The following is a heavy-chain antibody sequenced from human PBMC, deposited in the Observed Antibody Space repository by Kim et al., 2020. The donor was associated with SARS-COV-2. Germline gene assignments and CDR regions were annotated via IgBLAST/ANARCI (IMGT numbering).Heavy chain of an antibody. Sequence: SETLSLTCAVSGGSVSSNTYFWGWIRQPPGKGLEWIGSVYYTGSTYYNPSLKSRVTISVDTSKSQFSLKLTSVTAADTAVYYCASQYETSGYYWAWGQGTLVTVSS. D-gene: IGHD3-22*01. CDR3: ASQYETSGYYWA. V-gene: IGHV4-39*01. CDR2: VYYTGST. J-gene: IGHJ5*02. CDR1: GGSVSSNTYF.